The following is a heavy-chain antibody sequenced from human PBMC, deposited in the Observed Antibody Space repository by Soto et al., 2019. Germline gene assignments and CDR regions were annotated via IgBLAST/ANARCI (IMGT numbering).Heavy chain of an antibody. CDR3: AKDPNFWSGYPDPGWFDP. CDR2: ISYDGGNT. CDR1: GFTFSSYG. D-gene: IGHD3-3*01. J-gene: IGHJ5*02. Sequence: GGSLRLSCAASGFTFSSYGMHWVRQAPGKGLEWVAVISYDGGNTYYADSVKGRFTISRDNSKNTLYLQMNSLRAEDTAVYYCAKDPNFWSGYPDPGWFDPWGQGTLVTVSS. V-gene: IGHV3-30*18.